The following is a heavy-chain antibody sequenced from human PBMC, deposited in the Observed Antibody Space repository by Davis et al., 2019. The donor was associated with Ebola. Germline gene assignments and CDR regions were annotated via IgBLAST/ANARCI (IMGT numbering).Heavy chain of an antibody. D-gene: IGHD2-2*01. CDR2: INTDGSFT. J-gene: IGHJ4*02. CDR1: GFTFSSYW. CDR3: ARSSYQPDW. V-gene: IGHV3-74*01. Sequence: PGGSLRLSCAASGFTFSSYWMHWVRHTPGKGLVWVSRINTDGSFTDYADSVKGRFTISRDNARNTVSLQMNSLRAEDTALYYCARSSYQPDWWGQGTLVIVSS.